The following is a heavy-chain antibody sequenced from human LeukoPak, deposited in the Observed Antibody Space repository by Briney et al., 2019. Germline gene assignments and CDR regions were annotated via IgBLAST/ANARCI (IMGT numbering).Heavy chain of an antibody. CDR2: ITGSGGST. J-gene: IGHJ3*02. CDR3: ARSEPWKAFDI. V-gene: IGHV3-23*01. Sequence: PGGSLRLSCATSQFKFNNYGMTWVRQAPGKGLEWVSSITGSGGSTQYADSVQGRFTISRDNAKNSLYLQMNSLRAEDTAVYYCARSEPWKAFDIWGQGTMVTVSS. CDR1: QFKFNNYG. D-gene: IGHD1-1*01.